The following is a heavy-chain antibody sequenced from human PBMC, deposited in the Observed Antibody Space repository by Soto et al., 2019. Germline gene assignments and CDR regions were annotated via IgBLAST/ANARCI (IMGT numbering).Heavy chain of an antibody. CDR3: ATSHYDTTGNFDAFEI. CDR1: GFTFDDYA. J-gene: IGHJ3*02. CDR2: ISWNSGSL. Sequence: EVQLVESGGGLVQPGRSLRLSCAASGFTFDDYAMHWVRQAPGKGLEWVSGISWNSGSLDYMDSMQGRFTISRDNAKNSLYLQMNSLRPEDTALYYCATSHYDTTGNFDAFEIWGQGTMVTVSS. V-gene: IGHV3-9*01. D-gene: IGHD3-22*01.